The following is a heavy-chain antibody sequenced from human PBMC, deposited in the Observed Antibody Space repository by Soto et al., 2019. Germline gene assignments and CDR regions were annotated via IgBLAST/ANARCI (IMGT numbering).Heavy chain of an antibody. Sequence: QVQLQESGPGLVKPSQTLSLTCTVSGGSISSGDYYWSWIRQRPGKGLEWIGYIYYSGSTYYNPSLKRRVTISVDTAKNRFARKLSSVTSADTAVYYCTRRPQLGIVDFDLWGRGTLVTVSS. V-gene: IGHV4-31*03. CDR1: GGSISSGDYY. J-gene: IGHJ2*01. D-gene: IGHD7-27*01. CDR3: TRRPQLGIVDFDL. CDR2: IYYSGST.